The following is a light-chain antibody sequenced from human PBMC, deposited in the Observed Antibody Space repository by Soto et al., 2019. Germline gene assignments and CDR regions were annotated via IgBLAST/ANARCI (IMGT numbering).Light chain of an antibody. Sequence: EIVMTQSPATLSASPGERATLSCRASQSVSSNLAWYQQKPAQAPRLLIYAASTRATGTPARFSGSGSGTEFTLTISSLQSEDFAVYYCHQYHNWPPWTFGQGTKVEIK. CDR1: QSVSSN. V-gene: IGKV3-15*01. J-gene: IGKJ1*01. CDR2: AAS. CDR3: HQYHNWPPWT.